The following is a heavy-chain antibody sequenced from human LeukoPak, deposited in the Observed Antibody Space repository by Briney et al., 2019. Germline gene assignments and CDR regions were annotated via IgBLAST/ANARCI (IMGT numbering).Heavy chain of an antibody. CDR2: INPNSGGT. Sequence: GASVKVSCKASGYTFTGYYMHWVRQAPGQGLEWMGWINPNSGGTIYAQKFQGRVTMTEDTSTDTAYMELSSLRSEDTAVYYCAIDVPGSYYQFNAFDIWGQGTMVTVSS. CDR1: GYTFTGYY. CDR3: AIDVPGSYYQFNAFDI. V-gene: IGHV1-2*02. D-gene: IGHD1-26*01. J-gene: IGHJ3*02.